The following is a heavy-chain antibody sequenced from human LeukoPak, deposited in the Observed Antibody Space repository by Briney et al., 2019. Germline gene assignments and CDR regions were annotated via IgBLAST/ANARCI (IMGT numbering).Heavy chain of an antibody. CDR1: GFTVSSNT. Sequence: RSLRLSCTVSGFTVSSNTISWVRKALGKGLEGVSFIYSDNTHHSVSVKGRVTISRDNSKNTLYLQMNSLRADDTAVYYCARRVGAYSHHYEYWGQGTLVTVSS. D-gene: IGHD4/OR15-4a*01. V-gene: IGHV3-53*01. CDR3: ARRVGAYSHHYEY. J-gene: IGHJ4*02. CDR2: IYSDNT.